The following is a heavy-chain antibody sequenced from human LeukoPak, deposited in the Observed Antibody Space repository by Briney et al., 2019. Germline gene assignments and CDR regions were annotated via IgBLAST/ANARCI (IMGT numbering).Heavy chain of an antibody. J-gene: IGHJ6*02. Sequence: SETLSLTCTVSGGSISSYYWSWIRQPPGKGLEWIGYIYYSGSTNYNPSLKSRVTISVDPSKNQFSLKLSSVTAADTAVYYCARVYYGSSGYYYYYYGMDVWGQGTTVTVSS. CDR2: IYYSGST. V-gene: IGHV4-59*01. CDR1: GGSISSYY. CDR3: ARVYYGSSGYYYYYYGMDV. D-gene: IGHD3-22*01.